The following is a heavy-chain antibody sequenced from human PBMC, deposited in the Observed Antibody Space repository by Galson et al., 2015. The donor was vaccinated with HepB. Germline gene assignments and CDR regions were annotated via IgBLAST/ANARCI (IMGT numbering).Heavy chain of an antibody. V-gene: IGHV3-15*01. CDR1: GFTFSNAR. CDR2: IKSKTDGGTT. Sequence: SLRLSCAASGFTFSNARMSWVRQAPGKGLEWVGRIKSKTDGGTTDYAAPVKGRFTISRDDSKNTLYLQMNSLKTEDTAVYYCTTVVVAATFWFDPWGQGTLVTVSS. J-gene: IGHJ5*02. CDR3: TTVVVAATFWFDP. D-gene: IGHD2-15*01.